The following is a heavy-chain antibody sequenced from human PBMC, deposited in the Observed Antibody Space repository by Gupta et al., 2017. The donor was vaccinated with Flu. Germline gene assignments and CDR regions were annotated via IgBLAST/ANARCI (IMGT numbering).Heavy chain of an antibody. CDR1: LDEYA. CDR2: ISWNSGLI. V-gene: IGHV3-9*01. J-gene: IGHJ3*02. CDR3: GKALVPDDDGFES. Sequence: LDEYAMHWVRQAPGQGLEWVSSISWNSGLIAYADSVKGRCTIARDNAKNSLYLQMNGLRVEDTALDYCGKALVPDDDGFESWGQGTMVSVSS. D-gene: IGHD2-2*01.